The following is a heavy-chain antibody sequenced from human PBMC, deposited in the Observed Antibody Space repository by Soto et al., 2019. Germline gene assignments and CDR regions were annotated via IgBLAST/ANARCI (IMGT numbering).Heavy chain of an antibody. CDR3: ARGGGFGLRFVAWFRNWFDR. Sequence: PSETLSLTCTVSRGAGSSGTYYWSWIRQPPGQGREWIGYIPYGGSPNYNPSLQSRGTISLAXSKSQSSLKLSCVTAAERAVYYCARGGGFGLRFVAWFRNWFDRGGLGALVTVSS. V-gene: IGHV4-61*01. CDR2: IPYGGSP. CDR1: RGAGSSGTYY. D-gene: IGHD3-3*01. J-gene: IGHJ5*02.